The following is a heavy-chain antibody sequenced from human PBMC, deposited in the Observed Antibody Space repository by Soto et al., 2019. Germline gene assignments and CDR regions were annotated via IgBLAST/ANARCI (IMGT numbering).Heavy chain of an antibody. CDR1: GGTFSSYA. V-gene: IGHV1-69*12. CDR2: IIPIFGTA. D-gene: IGHD6-13*01. Sequence: QVQLVQSGAEVKKPGSSVKVSCKASGGTFSSYAISWVRQAPGQGLEWMGGIIPIFGTANYAQKFQGRVTSTADESTSSAYMELSSVRSEDTAVYYCARRTEPGIAAAGRPHNWFDPWGQGTLVTVSS. J-gene: IGHJ5*02. CDR3: ARRTEPGIAAAGRPHNWFDP.